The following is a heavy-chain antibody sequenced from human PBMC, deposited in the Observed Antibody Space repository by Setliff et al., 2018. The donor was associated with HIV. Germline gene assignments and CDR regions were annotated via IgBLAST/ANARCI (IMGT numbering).Heavy chain of an antibody. Sequence: GSLRLSCAVSGFSFRDYYMNWIRQAPGKGLEWVSYISSHIGKNTNYADTVKGRFTISRDNTNNLLYLQMNSLRAEDTAIYFCARDFTELASFDYWGQGTLVTVSS. CDR3: ARDFTELASFDY. V-gene: IGHV3-11*04. CDR2: ISSHIGKNT. D-gene: IGHD1-1*01. J-gene: IGHJ4*02. CDR1: GFSFRDYY.